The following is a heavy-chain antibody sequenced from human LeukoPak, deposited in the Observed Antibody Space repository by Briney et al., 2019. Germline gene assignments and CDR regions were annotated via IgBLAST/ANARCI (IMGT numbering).Heavy chain of an antibody. J-gene: IGHJ4*02. Sequence: GGSLRLSCVASGFTFSSYAMSWVRQAPGKGLEWVSAISGSGDSTYYGDSVKGRFTISRDNSKNTLYLQMNSLRAEDTAVYYCAKTRPLDSSSWSHGDYWGQGTLVTVSS. CDR3: AKTRPLDSSSWSHGDY. CDR1: GFTFSSYA. CDR2: ISGSGDST. D-gene: IGHD6-13*01. V-gene: IGHV3-23*01.